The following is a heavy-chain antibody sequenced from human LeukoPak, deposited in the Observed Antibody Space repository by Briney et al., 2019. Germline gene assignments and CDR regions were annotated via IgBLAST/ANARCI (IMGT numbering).Heavy chain of an antibody. CDR2: ISSSSSYI. V-gene: IGHV3-21*01. CDR3: ARCSGAEVRYFDWALPRYYYYYMDV. Sequence: GGSLRLSCAASGFTFSSYSMNWVRQAPGKGLEWVSSISSSSSYIYYADSVKGRFTISRDNAKNSLYLQMNSLRAEDTAVYYCARCSGAEVRYFDWALPRYYYYYMDVWGKGTTVTVSS. J-gene: IGHJ6*03. CDR1: GFTFSSYS. D-gene: IGHD3-9*01.